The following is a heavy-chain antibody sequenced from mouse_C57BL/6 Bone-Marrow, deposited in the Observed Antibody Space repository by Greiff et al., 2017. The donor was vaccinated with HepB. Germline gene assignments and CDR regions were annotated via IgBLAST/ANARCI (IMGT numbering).Heavy chain of an antibody. J-gene: IGHJ3*01. D-gene: IGHD2-4*01. CDR2: IYPGDGDT. CDR1: GYAFSSYW. CDR3: ARREITRAWFAY. V-gene: IGHV1-80*01. Sequence: QVQLQQSGAELVKPGASVKISCKASGYAFSSYWMNWVKQRPGKGLEWIGQIYPGDGDTNYNGKFKGKATLTADKSSSTAYMQLSSLTSEDSAVYFCARREITRAWFAYWGQGTLVTVSA.